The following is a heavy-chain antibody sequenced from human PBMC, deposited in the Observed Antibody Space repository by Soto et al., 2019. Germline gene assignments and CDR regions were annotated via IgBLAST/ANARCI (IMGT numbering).Heavy chain of an antibody. Sequence: SSETLSLTCSVSGGSISGSYWSWIRQSPGKGLEWLGYVYYTGSTNYSPSLRSRVSISVDTSKNEFSLRLSSVTAADTAVYFCARSDAVPGAPIDYWGQATQVTVSA. CDR1: GGSISGSY. CDR2: VYYTGST. D-gene: IGHD6-19*01. V-gene: IGHV4-59*01. J-gene: IGHJ4*02. CDR3: ARSDAVPGAPIDY.